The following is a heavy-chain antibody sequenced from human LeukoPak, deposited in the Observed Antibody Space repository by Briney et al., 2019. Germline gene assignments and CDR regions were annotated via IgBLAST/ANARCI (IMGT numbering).Heavy chain of an antibody. CDR3: ARSEGEYDFWSGYYTPYNWFDP. J-gene: IGHJ5*02. CDR2: ISAYNGHT. V-gene: IGHV1-18*01. Sequence: GASVNVSCKASGHTFTSYGISWVRQAPGQGLEWMGWISAYNGHTNYAQKLQGRVTMATDTSTSTAYMELRSLRSDDTAVYYCARSEGEYDFWSGYYTPYNWFDPWGQGTLVTVSS. D-gene: IGHD3-3*01. CDR1: GHTFTSYG.